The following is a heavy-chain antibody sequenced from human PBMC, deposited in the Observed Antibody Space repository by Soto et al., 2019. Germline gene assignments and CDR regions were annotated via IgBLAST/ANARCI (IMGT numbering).Heavy chain of an antibody. CDR1: GFTVSSNY. J-gene: IGHJ6*02. CDR2: IYSGGST. Sequence: GVLRLSCAASGFTVSSNYMSWVRQAPGKGLEWVSVIYSGGSTYYADSVKGRFTISRDNSKNTLYLQMNSLRAEDTAVYYCAKVSFYYDFWSGYYDGMDVWGQGTTVTVSS. CDR3: AKVSFYYDFWSGYYDGMDV. D-gene: IGHD3-3*01. V-gene: IGHV3-53*01.